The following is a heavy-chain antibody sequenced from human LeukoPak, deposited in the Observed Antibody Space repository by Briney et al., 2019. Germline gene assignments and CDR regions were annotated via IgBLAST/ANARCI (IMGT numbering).Heavy chain of an antibody. D-gene: IGHD5-18*01. Sequence: SETLSLTCTVSGGSISSSSYYWGWIRQPPGKGLEWIGSIYYSGSTYYNPSLKSRVTISVDTSKNQFSLKLSSVTAADTAVYYCARGVLVDTAMVEAFDIWGQGTMVTVSS. CDR3: ARGVLVDTAMVEAFDI. CDR2: IYYSGST. V-gene: IGHV4-39*07. J-gene: IGHJ3*02. CDR1: GGSISSSSYY.